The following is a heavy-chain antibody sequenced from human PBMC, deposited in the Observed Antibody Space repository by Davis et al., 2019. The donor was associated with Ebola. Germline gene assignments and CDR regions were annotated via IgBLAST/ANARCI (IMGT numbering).Heavy chain of an antibody. V-gene: IGHV4-34*01. D-gene: IGHD3-3*01. J-gene: IGHJ5*02. CDR3: ARSITIFGVVSILNWFDP. CDR1: GGSFSGYY. CDR2: IYYSGIT. Sequence: MPSETLSLTCAVYGGSFSGYYWSWIRQPPRKGLEWIGSIYYSGITYYNPSLKSRVTISVDTSKNQFSLKLSSVTAADTAVYYCARSITIFGVVSILNWFDPWGQGTLVTVSS.